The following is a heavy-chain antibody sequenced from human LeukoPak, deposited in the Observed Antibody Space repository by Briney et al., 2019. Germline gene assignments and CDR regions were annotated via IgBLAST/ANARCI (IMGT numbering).Heavy chain of an antibody. V-gene: IGHV3-23*01. CDR3: AKDSGGTCFYDYDYMEV. Sequence: GGSLRLSSAASGFSFCTYTKSWVRQAPGKGLEWVSAISAGGATIYYADSVKGRFTVSRDNSKNTLYLHMNSLRAEDTAIYYCAKDSGGTCFYDYDYMEVWGKGTTVTVSS. J-gene: IGHJ6*03. D-gene: IGHD2-15*01. CDR1: GFSFCTYT. CDR2: ISAGGATI.